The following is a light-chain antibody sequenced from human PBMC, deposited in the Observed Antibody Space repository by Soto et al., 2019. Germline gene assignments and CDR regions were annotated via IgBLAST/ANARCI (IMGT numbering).Light chain of an antibody. CDR2: DVS. J-gene: IGLJ2*01. CDR3: CSYGGSYTWV. CDR1: SGDVGGYNF. Sequence: ALTQPRSVSGSPGQSVTISCTGTSGDVGGYNFVSWYQQHPGKVPTLVVFDVSHRPSGVPDRFSGSKSGNTASLTISGLQAEDEADYYCCSYGGSYTWVFGGGTKLTVL. V-gene: IGLV2-11*01.